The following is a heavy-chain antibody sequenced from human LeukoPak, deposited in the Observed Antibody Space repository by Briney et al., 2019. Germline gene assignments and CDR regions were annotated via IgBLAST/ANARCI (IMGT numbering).Heavy chain of an antibody. CDR1: GGSISSSSYY. D-gene: IGHD3-10*01. CDR3: ARARTVRGVTRSNWFDP. Sequence: SETLSLTCTVSGGSISSSSYYWGWIRQPPGKGLEWIGNVDYIGVTYSNPSLQSRVVISVDTSKNQFSLKLTSVTAADTAVYYCARARTVRGVTRSNWFDPWGQGTLVTVSS. CDR2: VDYIGVT. J-gene: IGHJ5*02. V-gene: IGHV4-39*07.